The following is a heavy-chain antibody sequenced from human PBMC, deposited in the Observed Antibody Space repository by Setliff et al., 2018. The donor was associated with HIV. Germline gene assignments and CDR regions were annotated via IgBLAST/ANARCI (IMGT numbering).Heavy chain of an antibody. CDR1: GFTFSSYA. Sequence: GGSLRLSCAASGFTFSSYAMNWIRQAPGKGLEWISSISSSGRTIKYADSVKGRFTISRDNAKRSLYLQMNSLRVEDTAVYYCARDIPPEYPGFDLWGQGTVVTVSS. CDR3: ARDIPPEYPGFDL. J-gene: IGHJ3*01. V-gene: IGHV3-48*04. CDR2: ISSSGRTI. D-gene: IGHD6-6*01.